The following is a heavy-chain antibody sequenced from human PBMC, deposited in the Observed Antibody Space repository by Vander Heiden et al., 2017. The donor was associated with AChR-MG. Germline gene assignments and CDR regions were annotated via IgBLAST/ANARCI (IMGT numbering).Heavy chain of an antibody. J-gene: IGHJ6*02. CDR2: ISSSSSTI. D-gene: IGHD3-10*01. CDR1: GFTCSSYS. Sequence: EVQLVESGGGLVQPGGSLRLSCAASGFTCSSYSMNWVRQAPGKGLEWVSYISSSSSTIYYADSVKGRFTISRDNAKNSLYLQMNSLRAEDTAVYYCARLITMVRGGYYYGMDVWGQGTTVTVSS. V-gene: IGHV3-48*01. CDR3: ARLITMVRGGYYYGMDV.